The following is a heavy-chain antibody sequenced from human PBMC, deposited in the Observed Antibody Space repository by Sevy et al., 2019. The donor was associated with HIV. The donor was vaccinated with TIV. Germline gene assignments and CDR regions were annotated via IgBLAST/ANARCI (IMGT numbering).Heavy chain of an antibody. V-gene: IGHV4-34*01. D-gene: IGHD2-15*01. CDR2: INHSGST. CDR3: AREYCSGGSCYSEWFDP. Sequence: SENLSLTCAVYGGSFSGYYWSWIRQPPGKGLEWIGEINHSGSTNYNPSLKSRVTISVDTSKNQFSLKLSSVTAADTAVYYCAREYCSGGSCYSEWFDPWGQGTLVTVSS. CDR1: GGSFSGYY. J-gene: IGHJ5*02.